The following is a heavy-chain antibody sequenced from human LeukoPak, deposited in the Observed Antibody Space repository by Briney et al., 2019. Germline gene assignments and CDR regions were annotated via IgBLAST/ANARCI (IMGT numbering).Heavy chain of an antibody. CDR1: GGSISNHY. Sequence: SETLSLNCTVSGGSISNHYWSWIRQPPGKGLEWIGYIHYGGNTDYNPSLKSRLTISVDTSKNQFSLKLSSVTAADTAAYYCVRRGDGYPYYFDYWGQGTLVTVSS. CDR3: VRRGDGYPYYFDY. V-gene: IGHV4-59*11. J-gene: IGHJ4*02. CDR2: IHYGGNT. D-gene: IGHD5-24*01.